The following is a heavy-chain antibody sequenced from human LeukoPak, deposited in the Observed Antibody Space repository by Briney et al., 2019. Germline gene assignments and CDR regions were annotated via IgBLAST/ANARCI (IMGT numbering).Heavy chain of an antibody. D-gene: IGHD6-19*01. Sequence: ASVKVSCKASGSTFTSYGISWVRQAPGQGLEWMGWISAYNGNTNYAQKLQGRVTMTTDTSTSTAYMELRSLRSDDTAVYYCARDGGYSSGWTITLPIYYYYYMDVWGKGTTVTISS. CDR1: GSTFTSYG. CDR3: ARDGGYSSGWTITLPIYYYYYMDV. J-gene: IGHJ6*03. CDR2: ISAYNGNT. V-gene: IGHV1-18*01.